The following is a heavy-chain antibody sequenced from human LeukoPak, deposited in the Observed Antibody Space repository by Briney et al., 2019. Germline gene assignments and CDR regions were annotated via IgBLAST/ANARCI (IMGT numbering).Heavy chain of an antibody. V-gene: IGHV1-69*13. CDR1: GGTFSSYA. Sequence: SVKVSCKASGGTFSSYAISWVRQAPGQGLEWMGGIIPIFGTANYAQKFQGRVTITADESTSTAYMELSSLRSEDTAVYYCARVRDSSSWYSRYYFDYWGQGTLVTVSS. D-gene: IGHD6-13*01. CDR2: IIPIFGTA. CDR3: ARVRDSSSWYSRYYFDY. J-gene: IGHJ4*02.